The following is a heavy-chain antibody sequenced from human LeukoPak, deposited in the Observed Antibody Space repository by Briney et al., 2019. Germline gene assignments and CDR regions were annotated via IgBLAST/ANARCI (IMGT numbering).Heavy chain of an antibody. CDR2: ISGTSGTI. J-gene: IGHJ3*02. CDR3: VKGGLLSRDAFDI. V-gene: IGHV3-23*01. D-gene: IGHD2/OR15-2a*01. Sequence: PGGSLRLSCAASGFTFSNYAMSWVRQAPGKGLEWLSAISGTSGTIHFADSVKGRFTVSRDNSKSTPYLQMSSLGAEDTAIYYCVKGGLLSRDAFDIWGHGTMVTVSS. CDR1: GFTFSNYA.